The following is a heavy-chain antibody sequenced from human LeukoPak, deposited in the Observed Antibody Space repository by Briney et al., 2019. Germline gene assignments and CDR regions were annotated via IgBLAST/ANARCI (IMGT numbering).Heavy chain of an antibody. Sequence: SETLSLTCTVSGGSISSYYWSWTRQPPGKGLEWIGYIYYSGSTNYNPSLKSRVTISVDTSKNQFSLKLSSVTAADTAVYYCARLRYYYDGSYYGMDVWGQGTTVTVSS. CDR1: GGSISSYY. V-gene: IGHV4-59*08. J-gene: IGHJ6*02. D-gene: IGHD3-22*01. CDR2: IYYSGST. CDR3: ARLRYYYDGSYYGMDV.